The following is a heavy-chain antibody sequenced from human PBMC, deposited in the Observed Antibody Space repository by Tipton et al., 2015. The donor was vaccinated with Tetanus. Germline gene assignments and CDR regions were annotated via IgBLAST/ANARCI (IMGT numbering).Heavy chain of an antibody. Sequence: TLSLTCTVSGGSISSYYWSWIRQPAGKGLEWIGRIYTSESTNHNPSLKSRVTMSVDTSKNQFSLKLSSVTAADTAVYYCARHGGRLAYYYYGMDVWGQGTTVTVSS. J-gene: IGHJ6*02. CDR1: GGSISSYY. CDR3: ARHGGRLAYYYYGMDV. D-gene: IGHD3-16*01. CDR2: IYTSEST. V-gene: IGHV4-4*07.